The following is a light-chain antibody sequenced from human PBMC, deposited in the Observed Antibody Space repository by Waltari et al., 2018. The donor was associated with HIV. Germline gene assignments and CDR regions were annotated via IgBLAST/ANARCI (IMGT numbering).Light chain of an antibody. CDR1: KRASNN. CDR3: QQRSNWPRFT. Sequence: ELVLTQSPATLSLSPGERATLSCRASKRASNNFACYQQRPGQAPRLLIYDASNSATGIPARFSGSGSETDFTLTISSLEPEDFVVYYCQQRSNWPRFTFGQGTRLEI. J-gene: IGKJ2*01. V-gene: IGKV3-11*01. CDR2: DAS.